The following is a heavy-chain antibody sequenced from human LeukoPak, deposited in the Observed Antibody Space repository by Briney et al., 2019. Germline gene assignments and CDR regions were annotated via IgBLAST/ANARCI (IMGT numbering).Heavy chain of an antibody. J-gene: IGHJ4*02. CDR1: GFTFNNYW. V-gene: IGHV3-7*03. D-gene: IGHD6-19*01. CDR2: IKQDGSVK. Sequence: SGGSLRLSCAASGFTFNNYWMSWVRQAPGKGLEWVANIKQDGSVKNYVDYMEGRFTISRDNAKNSLYLQMNSLRAEDTAVYYCAKEERYSSGWRDWGQGTLVTVSS. CDR3: AKEERYSSGWRD.